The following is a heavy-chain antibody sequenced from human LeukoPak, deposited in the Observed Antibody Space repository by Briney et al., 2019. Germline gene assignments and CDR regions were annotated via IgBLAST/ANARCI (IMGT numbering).Heavy chain of an antibody. J-gene: IGHJ5*02. Sequence: SGGSLRLSCAASGFTFRIYSMNWVRQAPGTGLEWVSSIGPSSGDIYYADSVKGRFTISRDNDKNSLYLQMNSLRAEDTAVYYCARDRGARGRGPAWGQGTQVTVSS. CDR1: GFTFRIYS. D-gene: IGHD3-10*01. CDR2: IGPSSGDI. V-gene: IGHV3-21*01. CDR3: ARDRGARGRGPA.